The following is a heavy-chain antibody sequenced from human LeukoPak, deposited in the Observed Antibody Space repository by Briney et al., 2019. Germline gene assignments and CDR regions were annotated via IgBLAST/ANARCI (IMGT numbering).Heavy chain of an antibody. Sequence: GGSLRLSCATSGFTFSTYAMNWLRQAPGKGLEWVSGISDRGDSPRYADSVKGRFTISRDNSKNTLYLQMNSLRAEDTAVYYCANRGDLDDDYWGQGTLVTVSS. V-gene: IGHV3-23*01. CDR2: ISDRGDSP. J-gene: IGHJ4*02. CDR3: ANRGDLDDDY. CDR1: GFTFSTYA. D-gene: IGHD3-10*01.